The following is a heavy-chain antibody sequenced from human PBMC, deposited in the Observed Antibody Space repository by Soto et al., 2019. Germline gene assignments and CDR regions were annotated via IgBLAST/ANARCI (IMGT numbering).Heavy chain of an antibody. V-gene: IGHV3-11*01. CDR1: GFIFSDFY. D-gene: IGHD3-10*01. CDR2: ISSDGDST. J-gene: IGHJ5*02. CDR3: VRDRDRRWFDP. Sequence: QLVESGGGLVKPGGSLRLSCEASGFIFSDFYMAWIRQAPGKGLEWVSYISSDGDSTHADSVKGRFTISRDNAKNSLYLQMNSLRVEDTAVYYCVRDRDRRWFDPWGQGTLVTVSS.